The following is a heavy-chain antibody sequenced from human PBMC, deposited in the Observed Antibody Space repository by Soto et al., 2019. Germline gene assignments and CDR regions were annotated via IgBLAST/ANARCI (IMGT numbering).Heavy chain of an antibody. J-gene: IGHJ5*02. D-gene: IGHD6-25*01. V-gene: IGHV1-46*01. CDR3: ARPMAAADKWEGRFWLDP. CDR2: INADGGRT. CDR1: GYAFTMFY. Sequence: ASVKVSCKTSGYAFTMFYMSWVRQAPGQGLEWMGTINADGGRTTYAQNFQGRLTMTSDTSTGTIYMELSSLKSDGTAVYYCARPMAAADKWEGRFWLDPWGQGALVTVSS.